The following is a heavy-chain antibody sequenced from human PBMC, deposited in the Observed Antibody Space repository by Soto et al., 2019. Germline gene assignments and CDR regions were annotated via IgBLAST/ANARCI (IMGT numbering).Heavy chain of an antibody. D-gene: IGHD1-26*01. V-gene: IGHV6-1*01. CDR2: TYYRTKWYI. CDR3: ARDLRGPGGVGAPRLDY. J-gene: IGHJ4*02. CDR1: GDSVSSNSGT. Sequence: QVQLQQSGPGLVKPSQTLSLTCAISGDSVSSNSGTWNWIRQSPSRGLEWLGRTYYRTKWYIDYVVSVKGRISITPDTSKNQFSRELNSVTPEDTAIYYCARDLRGPGGVGAPRLDYCGRGTLVTVSP.